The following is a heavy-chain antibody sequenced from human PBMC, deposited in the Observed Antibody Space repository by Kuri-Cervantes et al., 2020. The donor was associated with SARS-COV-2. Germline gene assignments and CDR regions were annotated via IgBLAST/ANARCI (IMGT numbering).Heavy chain of an antibody. CDR2: IYYSGST. CDR1: GGSISSYY. CDR3: ARGRQIVVVPAARIAARLEFDY. V-gene: IGHV4-39*07. J-gene: IGHJ4*02. Sequence: SETLSLTCTVSGGSISSYYWSWIRQAPGKGLEWIGSIYYSGSTYYNPSLKSRVTISVDTSKNQFSLKLSSVTAADTAVYYCARGRQIVVVPAARIAARLEFDYWGQGTLVTVSS. D-gene: IGHD2-2*01.